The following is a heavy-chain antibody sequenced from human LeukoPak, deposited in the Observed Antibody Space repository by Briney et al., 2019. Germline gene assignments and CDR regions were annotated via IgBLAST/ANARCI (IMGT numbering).Heavy chain of an antibody. CDR1: GFTYSSHA. Sequence: PGGSLRLSCAASGFTYSSHAMSWVRQTPGKGLQWVSSISASGGTSKYADSVRGRFTISRDNSKNTLYLQMNSLRAEDTAVYYCAKDLEYCGGDCYSSSEAFDVWGQGTMVTVSS. CDR2: ISASGGTS. D-gene: IGHD2-21*02. V-gene: IGHV3-23*01. CDR3: AKDLEYCGGDCYSSSEAFDV. J-gene: IGHJ3*01.